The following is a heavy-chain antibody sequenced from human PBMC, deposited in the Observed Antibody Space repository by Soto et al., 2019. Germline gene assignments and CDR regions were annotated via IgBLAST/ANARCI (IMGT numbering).Heavy chain of an antibody. CDR3: ARGGIVAVPAALSSYDDYTHYRFDS. V-gene: IGHV1-69*01. CDR2: LIPMFAAT. J-gene: IGHJ4*02. Sequence: QVQLAQSGAEVRSPGTSGKVSCRASEGSFSDSDFSWLLQAPVQGLEWVGGLIPMFAATKYAQAFQGRVTITADASTSTVYLVLTSLTSYNSAVYFCARGGIVAVPAALSSYDDYTHYRFDSWGQGTLVSVS. CDR1: EGSFSDSD. D-gene: IGHD4-4*01.